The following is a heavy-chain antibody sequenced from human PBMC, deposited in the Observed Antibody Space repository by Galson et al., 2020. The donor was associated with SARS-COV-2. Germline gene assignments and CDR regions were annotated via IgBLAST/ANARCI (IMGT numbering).Heavy chain of an antibody. Sequence: GGSLRLSCAASGFTFSSSWMHWVRQAPGKGLVWVSRINSDGSSTSYADSVKGRFTISRDNAKNTLYLQMNSLRAEDTAVYYCARVGTRSGWKYYFDYWGQGTLVTVSS. J-gene: IGHJ4*02. V-gene: IGHV3-74*01. CDR2: INSDGSST. CDR3: ARVGTRSGWKYYFDY. CDR1: GFTFSSSW. D-gene: IGHD6-19*01.